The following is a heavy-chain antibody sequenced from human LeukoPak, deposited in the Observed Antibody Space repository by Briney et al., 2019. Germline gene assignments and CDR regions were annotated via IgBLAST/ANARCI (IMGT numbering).Heavy chain of an antibody. CDR2: INPSGGST. CDR1: GYTFTIYY. D-gene: IGHD3-16*02. J-gene: IGHJ6*03. CDR3: ARDTPTIMITFGGVIVIPVAYYMDV. Sequence: ASVTVSFKASGYTFTIYYMHWVRQAPGQGLEWMGIINPSGGSTSYAQKFQGRVTMTRDMSTSTVYMELSSLRSDDTAVYYCARDTPTIMITFGGVIVIPVAYYMDVWGKGTTVTISS. V-gene: IGHV1-46*01.